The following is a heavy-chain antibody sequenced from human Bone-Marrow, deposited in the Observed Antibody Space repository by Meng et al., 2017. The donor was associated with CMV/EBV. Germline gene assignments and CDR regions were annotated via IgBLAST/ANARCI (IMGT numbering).Heavy chain of an antibody. CDR2: IRYDGSNK. Sequence: GESLKISCAASGFTFSSYGMHWVRQAPGKGLEWVAFIRYDGSNKYYADSVKGRFTISRDNSKNTLYLQMNSLRAEDTADYYCATTTGRAGLFDYWGQGTLVTVSS. CDR3: ATTTGRAGLFDY. J-gene: IGHJ4*02. CDR1: GFTFSSYG. V-gene: IGHV3-30*02. D-gene: IGHD4-11*01.